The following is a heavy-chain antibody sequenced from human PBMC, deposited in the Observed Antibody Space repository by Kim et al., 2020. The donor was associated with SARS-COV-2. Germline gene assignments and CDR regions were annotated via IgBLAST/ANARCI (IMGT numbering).Heavy chain of an antibody. Sequence: SEKHYVDSVKGRFTISRDNANNLLFLQMTSLRAEDTAVYYCARNGGAPDYWGQGTLVTVSS. CDR3: ARNGGAPDY. J-gene: IGHJ4*02. CDR2: SEK. V-gene: IGHV3-7*04.